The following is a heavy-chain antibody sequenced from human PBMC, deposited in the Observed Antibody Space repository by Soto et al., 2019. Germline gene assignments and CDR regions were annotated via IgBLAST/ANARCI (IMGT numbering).Heavy chain of an antibody. CDR1: GFSFSTTD. Sequence: EFQVMQSGGGFVQPGGSLRLACAASGFSFSTTDMSWVRQAPGKGLEWVATIDGGGETTYYAASVRGRFTISRDNSKNTVYLQMDGLRVDDTAFYYCAKNSGWFNTWGQGDLVIVSS. CDR2: IDGGGETT. V-gene: IGHV3-23*01. J-gene: IGHJ5*02. CDR3: AKNSGWFNT. D-gene: IGHD3-10*01.